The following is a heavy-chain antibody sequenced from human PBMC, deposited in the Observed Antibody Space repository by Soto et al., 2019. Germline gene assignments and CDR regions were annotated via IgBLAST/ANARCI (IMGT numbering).Heavy chain of an antibody. CDR3: AREHGYYFDN. D-gene: IGHD5-12*01. CDR1: GFSLSGFG. V-gene: IGHV3-30*03. Sequence: GGSLRLSCAASGFSLSGFGMHWVRQAPGKGLEWVAVISNDESNRFYGDSVRGRFTISRDTSNNTLYLQMNSLRTEDTAVYYCAREHGYYFDNWGQGTLVTVSS. CDR2: ISNDESNR. J-gene: IGHJ4*02.